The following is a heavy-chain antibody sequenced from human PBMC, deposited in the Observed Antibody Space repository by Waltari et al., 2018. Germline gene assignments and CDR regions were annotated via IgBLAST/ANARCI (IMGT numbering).Heavy chain of an antibody. CDR3: DGSSWFGGDAFDI. D-gene: IGHD6-13*01. CDR1: GYSISSGHY. Sequence: QVQLQESGPGLVKPSETLSLTCAVSGYSISSGHYWGWIRQPPGKGLEWIGSIYHSGSTYYNPSLKSRVTISVDTSKNQFSLKLSSVTAADTAVYYCDGSSWFGGDAFDIWGQGTMVTVSS. J-gene: IGHJ3*02. CDR2: IYHSGST. V-gene: IGHV4-38-2*01.